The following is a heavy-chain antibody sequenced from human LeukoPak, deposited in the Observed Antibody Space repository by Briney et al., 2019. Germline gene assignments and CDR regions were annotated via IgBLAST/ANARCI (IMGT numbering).Heavy chain of an antibody. CDR2: IYTTGGS. CDR1: GDSISSGSYY. D-gene: IGHD6-19*01. CDR3: ARAHSSGWTFDY. V-gene: IGHV4-61*02. J-gene: IGHJ4*02. Sequence: PSQTLSLTCIVSGDSISSGSYYWTWIRQPAGKGLEWIGRIYTTGGSSYNPSLKSRVNIAVDASKNQFSLKLSSVTAADTAVYYCARAHSSGWTFDYWGQGTLVTVSS.